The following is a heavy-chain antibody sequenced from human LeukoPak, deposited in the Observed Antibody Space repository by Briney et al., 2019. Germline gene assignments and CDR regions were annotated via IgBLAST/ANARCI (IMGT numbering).Heavy chain of an antibody. CDR2: IIPIFGTA. Sequence: GASVKVSCKASGGTFSSYAISWVRQAPGQGLEWMGGIIPIFGTANYAQKFQGRVTITTDESTSTAYMELSSLRSEDTAVYYCAREASQQPENWFDPWGQGTLVTVSS. V-gene: IGHV1-69*05. D-gene: IGHD6-13*01. CDR1: GGTFSSYA. J-gene: IGHJ5*02. CDR3: AREASQQPENWFDP.